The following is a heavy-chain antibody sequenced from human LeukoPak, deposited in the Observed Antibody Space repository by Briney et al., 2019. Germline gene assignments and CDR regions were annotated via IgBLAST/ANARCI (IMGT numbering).Heavy chain of an antibody. Sequence: PGGSLRLSCAASGFTFSSYAMHWVRQAPGKGLEGVAVISLDGSNKYYADSVKGRFTISRDNSKNTLYLHMNSLRAEDTAVYYCARDVYCSSTSCPDYWGQGTLVTVSS. CDR3: ARDVYCSSTSCPDY. J-gene: IGHJ4*02. V-gene: IGHV3-30*04. CDR1: GFTFSSYA. CDR2: ISLDGSNK. D-gene: IGHD2-2*01.